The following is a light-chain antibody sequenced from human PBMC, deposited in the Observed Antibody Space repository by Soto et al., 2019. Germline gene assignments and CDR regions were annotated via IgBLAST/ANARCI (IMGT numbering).Light chain of an antibody. Sequence: DIQMTQSPASLPASIGDKVTITCRASQAISTYLNWYQQKPGKAPKLLIYAASSLQSGVPSRFSGSGSGTDFTLTISSLQPEDFATYYCQQSYSLPRTFGQGTKVDI. CDR1: QAISTY. CDR3: QQSYSLPRT. CDR2: AAS. J-gene: IGKJ1*01. V-gene: IGKV1-39*01.